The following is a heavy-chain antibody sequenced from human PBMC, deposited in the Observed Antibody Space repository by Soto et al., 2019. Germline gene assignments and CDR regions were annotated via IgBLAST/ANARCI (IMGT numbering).Heavy chain of an antibody. Sequence: ASVKVSCKASGYTFTNYYMHWVRQAPGQGLEWMGVIHYSGATPTYAQKFQGRVTMARDTSTSTVYVELSSLTSEDTAVYFCARARMYSGAYHDYWGQGTLVTVSS. CDR2: IHYSGATP. V-gene: IGHV1-46*01. CDR1: GYTFTNYY. J-gene: IGHJ4*02. CDR3: ARARMYSGAYHDY. D-gene: IGHD1-26*01.